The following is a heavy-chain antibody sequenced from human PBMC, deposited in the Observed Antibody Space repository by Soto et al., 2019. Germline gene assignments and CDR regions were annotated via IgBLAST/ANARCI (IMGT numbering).Heavy chain of an antibody. J-gene: IGHJ1*01. CDR2: ISGSGGST. D-gene: IGHD6-13*01. CDR3: AKGGSSWYPEYFQH. Sequence: GGSLRLSCVASGFAFSSYAMSWVRQAPGKGLEWVSAISGSGGSTYYADSVKGRFTISRDNSKNTLYLQMNSLRAEDTAVYYCAKGGSSWYPEYFQHWGQGTLVTVSS. CDR1: GFAFSSYA. V-gene: IGHV3-23*01.